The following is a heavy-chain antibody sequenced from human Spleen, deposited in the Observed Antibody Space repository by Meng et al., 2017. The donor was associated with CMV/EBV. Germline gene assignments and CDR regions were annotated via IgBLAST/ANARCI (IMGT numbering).Heavy chain of an antibody. CDR2: MNPNSGNT. Sequence: HVQLVQSGAELKKPGSSVKVSCKVSGGTFTSYDITWVRQATGQGLEWMGWMNPNSGNTDYAPKFQGRVTMTRNTSISTAYMELSSLRSEDTAVYYCARGLLYSSSSYYWGQGTLVTVSS. J-gene: IGHJ4*02. CDR3: ARGLLYSSSSYY. D-gene: IGHD6-13*01. CDR1: GGTFTSYD. V-gene: IGHV1-8*01.